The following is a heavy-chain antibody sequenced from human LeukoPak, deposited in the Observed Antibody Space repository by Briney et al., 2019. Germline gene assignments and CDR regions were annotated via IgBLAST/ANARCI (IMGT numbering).Heavy chain of an antibody. Sequence: GGSLRLSCAASGFIFNNYAMSWVRQAPGKGLEWVSSISTTGSTTYYADSVRGRFTISRDNSQNALSLQMDSLTAADTAVYSCATYDLWTTYYTFQYWGQGTLVSVSS. J-gene: IGHJ4*02. V-gene: IGHV3-23*01. CDR3: ATYDLWTTYYTFQY. CDR1: GFIFNNYA. D-gene: IGHD3-3*01. CDR2: ISTTGSTT.